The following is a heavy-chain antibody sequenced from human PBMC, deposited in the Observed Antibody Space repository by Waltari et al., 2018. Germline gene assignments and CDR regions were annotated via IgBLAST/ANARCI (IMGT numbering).Heavy chain of an antibody. V-gene: IGHV3-21*01. Sequence: EVQLVESGGGLVKPGGSLRLSCAASGFTFSSYSMNWVRQAPGKGLEWVSSISSSSSYIYYADSVKGRFTISRDNAKNSLYLQMNSLRAEDTAVYYCARERSELRWTEWFDPWGQGTLVTVSS. CDR3: ARERSELRWTEWFDP. D-gene: IGHD3-16*01. CDR2: ISSSSSYI. CDR1: GFTFSSYS. J-gene: IGHJ5*02.